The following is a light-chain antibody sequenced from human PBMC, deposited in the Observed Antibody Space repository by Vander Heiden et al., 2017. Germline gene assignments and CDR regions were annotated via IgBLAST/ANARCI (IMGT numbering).Light chain of an antibody. J-gene: IGLJ3*02. CDR1: SSDVGSYHL. CDR2: EVS. Sequence: QSALTQPASVSGSPGQSITISCTGTSSDVGSYHLVSWYQQHPGKAPKLMIYEVSKRPSGVSNRFSGPKSGNTASLTISGLQAEDEADYYCCSYAGSSTWVFGGGTKLTVL. V-gene: IGLV2-23*02. CDR3: CSYAGSSTWV.